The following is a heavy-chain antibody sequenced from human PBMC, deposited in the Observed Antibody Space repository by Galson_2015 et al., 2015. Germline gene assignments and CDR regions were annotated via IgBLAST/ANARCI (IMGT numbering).Heavy chain of an antibody. D-gene: IGHD6-19*01. J-gene: IGHJ4*02. CDR3: ARLIAVVIPYYFDY. Sequence: SVKVSCKASGYTFTSYYMHWVRQAPGQGLEWMGIINPSGGSTSYAQKFQGRVTMTRDTSKNQFSLKLSSVTAADTAVYYCARLIAVVIPYYFDYWGQGTLVTVSS. V-gene: IGHV1-46*01. CDR2: INPSGGST. CDR1: GYTFTSYY.